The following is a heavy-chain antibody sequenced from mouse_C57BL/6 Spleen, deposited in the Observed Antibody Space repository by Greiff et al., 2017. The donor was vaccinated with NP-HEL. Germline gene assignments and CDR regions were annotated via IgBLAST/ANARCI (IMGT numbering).Heavy chain of an antibody. J-gene: IGHJ3*01. CDR3: ARSGDGYYGSGFAY. Sequence: QVQLQQPGAELVMPGASVKLSCKASGYTFTSYWMHWVKQRPGQGLEWIGEIDPSDSYTNYNQKFKGKSTLTVDKSSSTAYMQLSSLTSEDSAVYYCARSGDGYYGSGFAYWGQGTLVTVSA. V-gene: IGHV1-69*01. CDR1: GYTFTSYW. D-gene: IGHD2-3*01. CDR2: IDPSDSYT.